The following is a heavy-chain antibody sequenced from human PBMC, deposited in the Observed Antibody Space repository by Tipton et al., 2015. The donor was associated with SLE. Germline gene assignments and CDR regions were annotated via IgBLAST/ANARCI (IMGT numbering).Heavy chain of an antibody. Sequence: SLRLSCSASGFTFVNYAMSWFRQAPGKGLEWVGFIRSKAYGGTTEYAASVKGRFTISRDDSKSIAYLQMKSLKTEDTAVYYCTRDPLLPPWFAPWGQGTVVTVSS. CDR3: TRDPLLPPWFAP. V-gene: IGHV3-49*03. D-gene: IGHD2-15*01. J-gene: IGHJ5*02. CDR2: IRSKAYGGTT. CDR1: GFTFVNYA.